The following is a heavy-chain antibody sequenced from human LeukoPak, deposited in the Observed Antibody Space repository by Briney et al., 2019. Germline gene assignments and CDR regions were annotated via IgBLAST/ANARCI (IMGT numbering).Heavy chain of an antibody. J-gene: IGHJ4*02. Sequence: SETLSLTCAVYGGSFSGYYWSWIRQPPGKGLEWIGENNHSGSTNYNPSLKSRVTISVDTSKNQFSLKLSSVTAADTAVYYCARGRAYSSTCLDYWGQGTLVTVSS. V-gene: IGHV4-34*01. D-gene: IGHD6-19*01. CDR1: GGSFSGYY. CDR2: NNHSGST. CDR3: ARGRAYSSTCLDY.